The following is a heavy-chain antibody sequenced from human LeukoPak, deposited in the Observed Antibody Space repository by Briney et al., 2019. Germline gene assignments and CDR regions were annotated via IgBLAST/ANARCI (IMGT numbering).Heavy chain of an antibody. D-gene: IGHD7-27*01. CDR2: IRYDGSNK. J-gene: IGHJ4*02. Sequence: GGSLRLSCAASGFTFSSYGMHWVRQAPGRGLEWVAFIRYDGSNKYYADSVKGRFTISRDNSKNTLYLQMNSLRAEDTAVYYCAKEIRTGDRDFDYWGQGTLVTVSS. CDR1: GFTFSSYG. CDR3: AKEIRTGDRDFDY. V-gene: IGHV3-30*02.